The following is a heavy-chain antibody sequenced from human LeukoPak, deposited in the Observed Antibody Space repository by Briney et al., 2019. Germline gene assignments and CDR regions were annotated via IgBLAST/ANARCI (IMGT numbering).Heavy chain of an antibody. D-gene: IGHD6-19*01. Sequence: QPGGSLRLSCAASGFTFSSYAMSWVRQAPGKGLEWVSGISSTGGSTYYADSVKGRFTISRDNSKNTLYVQMNSLRAEDTAVYYCARRPQQWQTFDYWGQGTLVTVSS. J-gene: IGHJ4*02. CDR1: GFTFSSYA. CDR2: ISSTGGST. V-gene: IGHV3-23*01. CDR3: ARRPQQWQTFDY.